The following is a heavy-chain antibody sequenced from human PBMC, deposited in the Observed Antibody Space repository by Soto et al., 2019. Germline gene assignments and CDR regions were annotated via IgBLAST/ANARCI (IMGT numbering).Heavy chain of an antibody. D-gene: IGHD5-12*01. V-gene: IGHV3-48*02. Sequence: SCGASGVTSSSYSLNWIRQAPGKGLEWVSYISSSSSTIYYADSVKGRFTISRDNAKNSLYLQMNSLRDEDTAVYYCARGERRDGYKKTYYYYYGMAVWGHGTTAPVSS. CDR2: ISSSSSTI. CDR3: ARGERRDGYKKTYYYYYGMAV. CDR1: GVTSSSYS. J-gene: IGHJ6*02.